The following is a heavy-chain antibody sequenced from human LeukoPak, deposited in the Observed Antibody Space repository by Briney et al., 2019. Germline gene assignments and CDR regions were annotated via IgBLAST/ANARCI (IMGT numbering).Heavy chain of an antibody. D-gene: IGHD3-10*01. CDR2: IYYSGNT. J-gene: IGHJ4*02. V-gene: IGHV4-59*08. CDR3: AGSYYKGGLFDY. Sequence: PSETLPLTCTVSGGSISNYYWSWIRQPPGKGLEWIGYIYYSGNTNYNPSLKSRVTISVDTSKNQLSLKLSSVTAADTALYYCAGSYYKGGLFDYWGQGTLVTVSS. CDR1: GGSISNYY.